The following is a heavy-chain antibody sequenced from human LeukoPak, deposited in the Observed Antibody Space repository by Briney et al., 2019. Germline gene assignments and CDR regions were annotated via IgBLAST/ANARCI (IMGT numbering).Heavy chain of an antibody. V-gene: IGHV3-74*01. D-gene: IGHD3-22*01. CDR3: ARDSDSSGSYSFDY. Sequence: PGGSLRLSCAASGFTFSSYCMHWVRQAPGKGLVWVSRINSDGSSTTYADSVKGGFTISRDNATNTLYVQMSSLRAEDTAVYYCARDSDSSGSYSFDYWGQGILVTVSS. CDR1: GFTFSSYC. CDR2: INSDGSST. J-gene: IGHJ4*02.